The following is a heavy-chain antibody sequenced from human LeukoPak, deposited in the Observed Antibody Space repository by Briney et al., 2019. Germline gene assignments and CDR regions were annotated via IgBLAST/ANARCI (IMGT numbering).Heavy chain of an antibody. J-gene: IGHJ6*03. CDR2: IYYSGST. CDR3: AGSVGYSYGWVGYYYYYMDV. CDR1: GGSISSYY. V-gene: IGHV4-59*01. Sequence: SETLSLTCTVSGGSISSYYWSWIRQPPGKGLGWIGYIYYSGSTNYNPSLKSRVTISVDTSKNQFSLKLSSVTAADTAVYYCAGSVGYSYGWVGYYYYYMDVWGKGTTVTVSS. D-gene: IGHD5-18*01.